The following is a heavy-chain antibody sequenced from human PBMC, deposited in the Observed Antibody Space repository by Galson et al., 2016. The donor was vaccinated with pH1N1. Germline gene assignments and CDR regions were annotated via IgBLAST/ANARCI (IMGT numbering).Heavy chain of an antibody. CDR2: FDRENGER. D-gene: IGHD4-11*01. Sequence: SVKVSCKVSGYSLSKLSMYWVRQAPGKGLEWMGGFDRENGERIYAQKFQGRVTMTEDSSTDTAYMELKSLRSEDTAVYFCATSLDYIRIFDYWGHGTLVTVSS. CDR1: GYSLSKLS. J-gene: IGHJ4*01. CDR3: ATSLDYIRIFDY. V-gene: IGHV1-24*01.